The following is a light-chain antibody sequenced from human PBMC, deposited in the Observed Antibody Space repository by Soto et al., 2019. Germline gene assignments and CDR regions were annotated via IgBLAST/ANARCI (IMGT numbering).Light chain of an antibody. J-gene: IGKJ1*01. CDR2: GAS. V-gene: IGKV3-15*01. CDR1: QGVRSA. CDR3: QQHGRSPWT. Sequence: EIVMTQSPVTLSVSPGARATLSCRASQGVRSALAWYQQKPGQAPRRLIYGASTMATGIPARFSGSGSGTEFTLTISSLQPEDFAAYYCQQHGRSPWTFGQGTKV.